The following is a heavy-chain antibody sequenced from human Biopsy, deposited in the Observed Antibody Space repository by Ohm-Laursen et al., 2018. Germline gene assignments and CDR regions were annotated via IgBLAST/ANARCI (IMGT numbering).Heavy chain of an antibody. CDR2: VDWDDYK. V-gene: IGHV2-70*11. CDR3: ARTPILIVSAGLVYRHRRHLQGMDV. J-gene: IGHJ6*02. D-gene: IGHD6-13*01. Sequence: TQTLTLTCSFSGFSLSARGMCVSWIRQAPGKALEWLARVDWDDYKDYSASLQTKLSISKDTSNDQVVLTVNNVDPADTATYYCARTPILIVSAGLVYRHRRHLQGMDVWGQGTTVTVSS. CDR1: GFSLSARGMC.